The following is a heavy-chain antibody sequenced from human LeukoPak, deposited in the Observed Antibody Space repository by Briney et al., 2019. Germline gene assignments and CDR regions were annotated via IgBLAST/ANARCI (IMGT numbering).Heavy chain of an antibody. CDR3: VTDQGSGGFASDFHY. CDR2: LWTDGSNK. V-gene: IGHV3-33*01. CDR1: GFTFSNYG. J-gene: IGHJ4*02. Sequence: PGGSLRLSCTASGFTFSNYGMHWVRQAPGKGLEWVALLWTDGSNKHYADSVKGRFTISRDNSKNTLYLQMNSLRAEDTAVYYCVTDQGSGGFASDFHYWGQGTLVTVSS. D-gene: IGHD2-15*01.